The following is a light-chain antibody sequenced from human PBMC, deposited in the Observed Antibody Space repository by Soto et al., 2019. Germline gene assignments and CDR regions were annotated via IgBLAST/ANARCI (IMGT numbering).Light chain of an antibody. CDR1: SSNTGSND. J-gene: IGLJ3*02. Sequence: QSVLTQPPSVSGTPGQRGTISGSGSSSNTGSNDVYWYQQLPGTAPKLLIYRNTQRPSGVPARFSGSRSGNSASLAISGLRYGDDSEYYCAAWEDSGSSRLFGGGTELTVL. CDR2: RNT. V-gene: IGLV1-47*01. CDR3: AAWEDSGSSRL.